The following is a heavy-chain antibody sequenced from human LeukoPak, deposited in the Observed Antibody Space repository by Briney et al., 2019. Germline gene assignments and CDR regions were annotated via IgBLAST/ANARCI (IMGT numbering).Heavy chain of an antibody. CDR3: VKENGPEDGRFDY. J-gene: IGHJ4*02. CDR1: GFNFNDHT. Sequence: GGSLRLSCAASGFNFNDHTMHWVRQAPGKGLEWVSLISWDGDRTYYADSVKGRFTISRDNGKSSLYLLMNSLRLEDSAFYYYVKENGPEDGRFDYWGQGTLVAVSS. D-gene: IGHD1-14*01. CDR2: ISWDGDRT. V-gene: IGHV3-43*01.